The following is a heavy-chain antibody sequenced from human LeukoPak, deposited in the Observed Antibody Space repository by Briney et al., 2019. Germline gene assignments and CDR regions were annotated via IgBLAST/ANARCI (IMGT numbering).Heavy chain of an antibody. CDR1: GFTFSSYA. Sequence: PGGSLRLSCAASGFTFSSYAMSWVRQAPGKGLEWVSAISGSGGSTYYADSVKGRFTISRDNSKNTLYLQMNSLRAEDTAVYYCAREGYSSSSSTTYFFDYWGQGTLVTVSS. D-gene: IGHD6-6*01. CDR3: AREGYSSSSSTTYFFDY. V-gene: IGHV3-23*01. CDR2: ISGSGGST. J-gene: IGHJ4*02.